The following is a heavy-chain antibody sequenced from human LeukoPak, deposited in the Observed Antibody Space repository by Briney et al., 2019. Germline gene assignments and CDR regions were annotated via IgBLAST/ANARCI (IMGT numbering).Heavy chain of an antibody. Sequence: SETLPLTCAVYGWSFSGYYSSGIRQPPRKGLEWIGEINHSGSTNYNPSLKSRVTISVDTSKNQFSLKLSSVTAADTAVYYCARGRHYDYVWGSYRPPYFDYWGQGTLVTVSS. CDR3: ARGRHYDYVWGSYRPPYFDY. D-gene: IGHD3-16*02. CDR1: GWSFSGYY. J-gene: IGHJ4*02. CDR2: INHSGST. V-gene: IGHV4-34*01.